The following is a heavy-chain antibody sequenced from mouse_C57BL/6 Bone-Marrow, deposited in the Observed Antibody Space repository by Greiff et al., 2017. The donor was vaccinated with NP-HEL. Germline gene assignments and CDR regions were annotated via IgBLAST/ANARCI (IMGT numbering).Heavy chain of an antibody. CDR1: GYTFTSYG. D-gene: IGHD1-1*01. V-gene: IGHV1-58*01. CDR2: IYIGNGYT. Sequence: EVQLQESGAELVRPGSSVKMSCKTSGYTFTSYGINWVKQRPGQGLEWIGYIYIGNGYTEYNEKFKGKATLTSDTSSSTAYMQLSSLTSEDSAIYFCAIITTVVAKGPPYFDYWGQGTTLTVSS. J-gene: IGHJ2*01. CDR3: AIITTVVAKGPPYFDY.